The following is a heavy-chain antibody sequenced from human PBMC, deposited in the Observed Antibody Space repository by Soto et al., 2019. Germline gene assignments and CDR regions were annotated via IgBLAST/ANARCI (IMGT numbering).Heavy chain of an antibody. CDR2: ISGSGGST. J-gene: IGHJ3*02. D-gene: IGHD3-16*02. V-gene: IGHV3-23*01. CDR1: GFTFSSYA. CDR3: AKGTVMSGIMITFGGVIDRDAFDI. Sequence: GGSLRLSCAASGFTFSSYAMSWVRQAPGKGLEWVSAISGSGGSTYYADSVKGRFTISRDNSKNTLYLQMNSLRAEDTAVYYCAKGTVMSGIMITFGGVIDRDAFDIWGQGTMVTVSS.